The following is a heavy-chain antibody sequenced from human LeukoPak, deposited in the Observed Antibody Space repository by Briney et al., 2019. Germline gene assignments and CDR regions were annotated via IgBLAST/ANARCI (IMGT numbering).Heavy chain of an antibody. J-gene: IGHJ5*02. CDR3: ARGGAQGYCSSTSCYKAHRFDP. CDR1: GGSISSGGYY. CDR2: IYYSGST. D-gene: IGHD2-2*01. V-gene: IGHV4-31*03. Sequence: PSETLSLTCTVSGGSISSGGYYWSWIRQHPGKGLEWIGYIYYSGSTYYNPSLKSRVTISVDTSKNQFSLKLSSVTAADTAVYYCARGGAQGYCSSTSCYKAHRFDPWGQGTLVTVSS.